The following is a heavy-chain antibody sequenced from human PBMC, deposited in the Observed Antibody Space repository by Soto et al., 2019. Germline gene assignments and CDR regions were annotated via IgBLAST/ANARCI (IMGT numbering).Heavy chain of an antibody. Sequence: QVQLVESGGGVVQPGRSLRLSCAASGFTFSSYGMHWVRQAPGKGLEWVAVIWYDGSNKYNADSVKGRFTISRDNSKNTLYLQMNSLRAEDTAVYYCASSIAAADWFDPWGQGTLVTVSS. CDR3: ASSIAAADWFDP. CDR2: IWYDGSNK. D-gene: IGHD6-13*01. J-gene: IGHJ5*02. CDR1: GFTFSSYG. V-gene: IGHV3-33*01.